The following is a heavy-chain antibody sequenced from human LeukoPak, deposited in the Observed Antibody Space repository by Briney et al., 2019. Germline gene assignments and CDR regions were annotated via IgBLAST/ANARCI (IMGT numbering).Heavy chain of an antibody. CDR1: GGTVSSYA. J-gene: IGHJ3*02. D-gene: IGHD3-22*01. V-gene: IGHV1-69*04. CDR2: IIPILGIA. CDR3: ESYHMIPGGASDI. Sequence: SVKVSCKASGGTVSSYAISWVLQSPGQGLEWMGRIIPILGIANYAQKFQGRVTITADKSTSTAYMGLSSLRSEDTAVYLCESYHMIPGGASDIWGQGTMVTVSS.